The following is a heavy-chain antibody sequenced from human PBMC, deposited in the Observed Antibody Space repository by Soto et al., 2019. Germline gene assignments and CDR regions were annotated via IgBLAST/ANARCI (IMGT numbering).Heavy chain of an antibody. J-gene: IGHJ4*02. V-gene: IGHV3-9*01. CDR2: TGWNSGSI. CDR3: AKDISMGYSSGWYNEMGSYFDY. Sequence: EVQLVESGGGLVQPGRSLRLSCAASGFTFGDYAMHWVRQAPGKGLEWVSGTGWNSGSIGYADSVKGRFSISRDNANNSLYLQMNSLRAEDTDLYCCAKDISMGYSSGWYNEMGSYFDYWGQGTLVTVSS. D-gene: IGHD6-19*01. CDR1: GFTFGDYA.